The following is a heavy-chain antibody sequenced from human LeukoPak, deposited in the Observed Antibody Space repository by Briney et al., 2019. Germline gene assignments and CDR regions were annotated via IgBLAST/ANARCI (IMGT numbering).Heavy chain of an antibody. Sequence: SETLSLTCAVSGVSISSNLWWTWVRQPPGKGLEWIPEIHHSGSINYNPSLKSRVTISVDKAKNQLSLNMNSVTAADTAVYFCARGGDGSFDSWGQGTLFTVSS. CDR3: ARGGDGSFDS. CDR1: GVSISSNLW. V-gene: IGHV4-4*02. J-gene: IGHJ4*02. CDR2: IHHSGSI. D-gene: IGHD3-10*01.